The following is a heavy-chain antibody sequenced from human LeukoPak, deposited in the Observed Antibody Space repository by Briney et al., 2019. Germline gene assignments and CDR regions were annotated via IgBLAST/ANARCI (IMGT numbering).Heavy chain of an antibody. D-gene: IGHD4-17*01. CDR1: GGSISSSNW. V-gene: IGHV4-4*02. J-gene: IGHJ6*02. CDR3: ARGAVTYGYYYYGMDV. Sequence: SETLSLTCAVSGGSISSSNWWSWVRQPPGKGLEWIGEIHHSGSTNYNPSLKSRVTISVDKSKNQFSLKLSSVTAADTAVYYCARGAVTYGYYYYGMDVWGQGTTVTVSS. CDR2: IHHSGST.